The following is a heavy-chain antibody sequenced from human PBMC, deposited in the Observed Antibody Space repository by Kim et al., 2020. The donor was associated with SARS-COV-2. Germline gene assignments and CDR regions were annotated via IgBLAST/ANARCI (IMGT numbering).Heavy chain of an antibody. J-gene: IGHJ5*02. Sequence: SVKVSCKASGGTFSSYAISWVRQVPGQGLEWMGRIIPILGIANYAQKFQGRVTITADKSTSTAYMELSSLRSEDTAVYYCARDIMDSSWLDPWGQGTLV. CDR3: ARDIMDSSWLDP. CDR1: GGTFSSYA. D-gene: IGHD3-22*01. CDR2: IIPILGIA. V-gene: IGHV1-69*04.